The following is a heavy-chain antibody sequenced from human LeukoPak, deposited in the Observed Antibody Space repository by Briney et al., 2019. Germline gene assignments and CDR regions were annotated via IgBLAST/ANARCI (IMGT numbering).Heavy chain of an antibody. D-gene: IGHD3-10*01. Sequence: SETLSLTCTVSGGSISSYYWSWIRQPPGKGLEWIGYIYYSGSTNYNPSLKSRVTISVDTSKNQFSLKLSSVTAADTAVYYCARGPGVRTVKRFDPWGQGTLVTVSS. CDR3: ARGPGVRTVKRFDP. CDR1: GGSISSYY. V-gene: IGHV4-59*12. CDR2: IYYSGST. J-gene: IGHJ5*02.